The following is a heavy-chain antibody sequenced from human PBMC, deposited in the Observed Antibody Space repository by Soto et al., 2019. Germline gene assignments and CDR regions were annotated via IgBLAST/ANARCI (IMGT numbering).Heavy chain of an antibody. CDR3: ARERRRPYYDILTGYYPFDY. D-gene: IGHD3-9*01. J-gene: IGHJ4*02. V-gene: IGHV1-18*01. CDR1: GGTFSSYA. CDR2: ISAYNGNT. Sequence: ASVKVSCKASGGTFSSYAISWVRQAPGQGLEWMGWISAYNGNTNYVQSLQGRVTMTTDTSTNTAYMELRSLRSDDTAVYYCARERRRPYYDILTGYYPFDYWGQGTLVTVSS.